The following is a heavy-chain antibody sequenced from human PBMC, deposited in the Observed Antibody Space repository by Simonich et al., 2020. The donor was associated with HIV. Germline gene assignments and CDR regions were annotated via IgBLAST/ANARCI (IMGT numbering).Heavy chain of an antibody. D-gene: IGHD1-26*01. CDR2: IWYDGNNK. CDR1: GFTFDSYG. J-gene: IGHJ3*02. Sequence: QVQLVESGGGVVKPGRSLRLSCAASGFTFDSYGRHVVRQVQGKGLEWGADIWYDGNNKNYADSVKGRFTISSDNSKNTLSLQMNSLTAEDTAFYYCARGGWELYGGAFDIWGQGTMVTVSS. V-gene: IGHV3-33*01. CDR3: ARGGWELYGGAFDI.